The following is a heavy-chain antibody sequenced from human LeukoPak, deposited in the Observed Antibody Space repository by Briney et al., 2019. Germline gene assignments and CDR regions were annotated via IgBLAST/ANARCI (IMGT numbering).Heavy chain of an antibody. CDR2: IYYSGST. Sequence: PSETLSLTCAVSGGSISSGGYSWSWIRQPPGKGLEWIGYIYYSGSTYYNPSLKSRVTISVDTSKNQFSLKLSSVTAADTAVYYCARDSGYDLRRYNWFDPWGQGTLVTVSS. CDR1: GGSISSGGYS. D-gene: IGHD5-12*01. V-gene: IGHV4-30-4*07. CDR3: ARDSGYDLRRYNWFDP. J-gene: IGHJ5*02.